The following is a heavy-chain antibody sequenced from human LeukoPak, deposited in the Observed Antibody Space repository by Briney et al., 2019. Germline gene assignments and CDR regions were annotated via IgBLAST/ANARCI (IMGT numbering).Heavy chain of an antibody. CDR1: GFTFSSYS. CDR3: ASWSVTTQYYYYYYYMDV. Sequence: PGGSLRLSCAASGFTFSSYSMNWVRQAPGKGLEWVSYISSSSSTIYYADSVKGRFTISRDNAKNSLYLQMNRLRAEDTAVYYCASWSVTTQYYYYYYYMDVWGKGTTVTVSS. D-gene: IGHD4-11*01. J-gene: IGHJ6*03. V-gene: IGHV3-48*01. CDR2: ISSSSSTI.